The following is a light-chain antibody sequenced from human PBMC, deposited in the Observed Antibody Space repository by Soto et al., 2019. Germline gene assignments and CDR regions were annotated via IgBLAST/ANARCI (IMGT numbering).Light chain of an antibody. CDR2: GAS. CDR3: QQYGSSPPWT. CDR1: QSVSSSY. J-gene: IGKJ1*01. Sequence: EIVLTQSPYTFCSCPGETATLSCSAIQSVSSSYLARYQQKPGQAPRLLIYGASSRATGIPDRFSGSGSGTDFTLTISRLEPEDFAVYYCQQYGSSPPWTFGQGTKVDIK. V-gene: IGKV3-20*01.